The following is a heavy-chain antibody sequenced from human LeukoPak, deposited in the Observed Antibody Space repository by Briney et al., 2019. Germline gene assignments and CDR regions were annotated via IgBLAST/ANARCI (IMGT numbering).Heavy chain of an antibody. J-gene: IGHJ4*02. D-gene: IGHD7-27*01. CDR1: GFTFSTYA. CDR2: LSSSSSAI. V-gene: IGHV3-48*01. CDR3: VRDGSSWGNFDY. Sequence: PGGSLRLSCAASGFTFSTYAMNWVRQAPGKGLEWVSYLSSSSSAIYHADSVKGRFTISRDNAKNSLYLQMNSLRTEDTAVYYCVRDGSSWGNFDYWGQGTLVSVSS.